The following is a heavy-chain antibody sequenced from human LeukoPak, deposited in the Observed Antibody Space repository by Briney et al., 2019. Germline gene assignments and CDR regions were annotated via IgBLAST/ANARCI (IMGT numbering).Heavy chain of an antibody. J-gene: IGHJ4*02. CDR1: GGTFSSYA. Sequence: ASVKLSCKASGGTFSSYAISWERQAPGQGLEWMGGIIPIFGTANYAQKFQGRVTITTDESTSTAYMELSSLRSEDTAVYYCARGRFSGSYDYWGQGTLVTVSS. CDR2: IIPIFGTA. CDR3: ARGRFSGSYDY. D-gene: IGHD1-26*01. V-gene: IGHV1-69*05.